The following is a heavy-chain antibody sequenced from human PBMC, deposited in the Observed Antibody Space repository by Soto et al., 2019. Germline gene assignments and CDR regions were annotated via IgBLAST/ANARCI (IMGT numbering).Heavy chain of an antibody. J-gene: IGHJ3*01. V-gene: IGHV1-69*05. D-gene: IGHD2-15*01. CDR3: ARGLHCRGGACYSSAFDL. CDR1: VGTFSTYA. Sequence: QVQLVQSGAEVKKPGSSVKVSCKASVGTFSTYAISWVRQAPGQGLEWMGGIVPFLGTTNYAQKFQGRVTITPDESPNTDSLELSSLRSDDKAVYYCARGLHCRGGACYSSAFDLWGQGKLVTVS. CDR2: IVPFLGTT.